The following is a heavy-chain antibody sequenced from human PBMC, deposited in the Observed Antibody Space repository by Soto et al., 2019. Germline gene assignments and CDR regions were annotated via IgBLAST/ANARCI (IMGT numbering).Heavy chain of an antibody. V-gene: IGHV1-69*02. J-gene: IGHJ3*02. CDR1: GGSFSSYT. CDR2: IIPILGIA. D-gene: IGHD2-2*01. Sequence: SVKVSCKASGGSFSSYTISWVRQAPGQGLEWMGRIIPILGIANYAQKFQGRVTITADKSTSTAYMELSSLRSEDTAVYYCARQPAAYYGLDAFDIWGQGTMVTVSS. CDR3: ARQPAAYYGLDAFDI.